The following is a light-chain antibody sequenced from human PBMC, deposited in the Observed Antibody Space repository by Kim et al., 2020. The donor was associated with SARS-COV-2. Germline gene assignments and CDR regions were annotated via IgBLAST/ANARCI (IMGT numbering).Light chain of an antibody. CDR2: GKN. V-gene: IGLV3-19*01. CDR3: NSRDSSGNHVV. CDR1: SLRSYY. Sequence: ALGKTVRITCQGDSLRSYYASWYQQKPGQAPVLVIYGKNNRPSGIPDRFSGSSPGNTASLTITGAQAEDEADYYCNSRDSSGNHVVFGGGTQLTVL. J-gene: IGLJ2*01.